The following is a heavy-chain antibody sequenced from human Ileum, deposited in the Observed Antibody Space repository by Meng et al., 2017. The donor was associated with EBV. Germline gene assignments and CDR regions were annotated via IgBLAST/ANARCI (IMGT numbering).Heavy chain of an antibody. CDR3: STSTSDNRSYFDY. CDR2: LSDYGAT. V-gene: IGHV4-61*03. CDR1: GCCVISSIYN. D-gene: IGHD2/OR15-2a*01. J-gene: IGHJ4*02. Sequence: QAQLQLPGPGLVLLSPTLSLALTFFGCCVISSIYNWWGWIRPPARKLVECMYLSDYGATNYNPPLLRRVIILVVASNNNFSLLLTSAAAADTTALFYSTSTSDNRSYFDYWGQGTLVTVSS.